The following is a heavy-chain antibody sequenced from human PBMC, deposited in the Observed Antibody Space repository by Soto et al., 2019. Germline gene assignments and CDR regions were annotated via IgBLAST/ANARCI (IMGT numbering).Heavy chain of an antibody. Sequence: ASVKVSFKASGYTFTGYYMHWVRQAPGQGLEWMGWINPNSGGTNYAQKFQGWVTMTRDTSISTAYMELSRLRSDDTAVYYCARGCSSTSCYGDYSTFDYWGQGTLVTVSS. V-gene: IGHV1-2*04. CDR2: INPNSGGT. D-gene: IGHD2-2*01. J-gene: IGHJ4*02. CDR3: ARGCSSTSCYGDYSTFDY. CDR1: GYTFTGYY.